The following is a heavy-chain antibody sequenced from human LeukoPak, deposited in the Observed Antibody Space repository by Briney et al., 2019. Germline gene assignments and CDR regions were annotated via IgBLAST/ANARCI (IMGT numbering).Heavy chain of an antibody. J-gene: IGHJ4*02. CDR3: AKGDGNFDY. V-gene: IGHV3-23*01. CDR1: RFTLRDYV. CDR2: ISGSGGST. Sequence: GGLRLSRVPSRFTLRDYVICGVGPAPRRGVEWVSSISGSGGSTYYAESVKGRLTISRDNSKTTLYLQMNSLRAEDTAVYYCAKGDGNFDYWGQGTLVTVSS.